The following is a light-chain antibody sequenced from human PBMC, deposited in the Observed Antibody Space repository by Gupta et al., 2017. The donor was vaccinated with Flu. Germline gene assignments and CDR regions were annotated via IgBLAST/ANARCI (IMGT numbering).Light chain of an antibody. Sequence: NCKSSQSVLYSSNNKNYLSWYQQKPGQPPKLLIYWASTRESGVPDRFSGSGSGTDFTLTISSLQAEDVAVYYCQQYYSTPLTFGGGTKVEIK. CDR2: WAS. CDR1: QSVLYSSNNKNY. J-gene: IGKJ4*01. CDR3: QQYYSTPLT. V-gene: IGKV4-1*01.